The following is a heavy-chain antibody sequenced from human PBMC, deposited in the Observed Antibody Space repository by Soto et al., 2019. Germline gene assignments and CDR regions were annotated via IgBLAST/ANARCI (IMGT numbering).Heavy chain of an antibody. CDR2: IWYDGSKK. CDR1: GFTFTSYG. Sequence: QVQLVESGGGVVQPGTSLRLSCAASGFTFTSYGMHWVRQAPGKGLEWVALIWYDGSKKYYADSVKGRFTISRDNSKNTLSLQMSSLRAEDTAVYYCARRVNYFDYWGQGTLVTVSS. J-gene: IGHJ4*02. CDR3: ARRVNYFDY. V-gene: IGHV3-33*01.